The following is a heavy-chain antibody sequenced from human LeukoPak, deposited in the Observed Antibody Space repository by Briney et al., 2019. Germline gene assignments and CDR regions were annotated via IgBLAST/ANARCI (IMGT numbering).Heavy chain of an antibody. J-gene: IGHJ4*02. CDR1: EFTFRSFA. V-gene: IGHV3-33*08. CDR3: ARDPYFDY. Sequence: GGSLRLSCAASEFTFRSFAIHWLRQAPGKGLEWVAVIWYDGSNKYYADSVKGRFTISRDNSKNTLYLQMNSLRAEDTAVYCCARDPYFDYWGQGTLVTVSS. CDR2: IWYDGSNK.